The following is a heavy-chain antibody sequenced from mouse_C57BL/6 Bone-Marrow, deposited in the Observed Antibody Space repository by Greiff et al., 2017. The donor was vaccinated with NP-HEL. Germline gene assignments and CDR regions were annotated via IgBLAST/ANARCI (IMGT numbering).Heavy chain of an antibody. CDR2: IDPETGGT. J-gene: IGHJ3*01. D-gene: IGHD2-5*01. Sequence: VQLQQSGAELVRPGASVTLSCKASGYTFTDYEMHWVKQTPVHGLEWIGAIDPETGGTAYNQKFKGKAILTADKSSSTAYMELRSLTSEDSAVYYCTRDSNGPWFAYWGQGTLVTVSA. V-gene: IGHV1-15*01. CDR1: GYTFTDYE. CDR3: TRDSNGPWFAY.